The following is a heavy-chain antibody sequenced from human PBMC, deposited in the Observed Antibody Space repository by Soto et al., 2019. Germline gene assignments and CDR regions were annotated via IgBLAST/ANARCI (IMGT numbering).Heavy chain of an antibody. CDR1: GVTFSSYG. Sequence: PGGSLRLSCAASGVTFSSYGMHWVRQAPGKGLEWVAVISYDGSNNYYADSVKSRFTISIDNSKNKLSLKMNSLSAEDTAVYYCAISPVIAAAGTVGYIDDWGQGTLVTVSS. CDR3: AISPVIAAAGTVGYIDD. J-gene: IGHJ4*01. V-gene: IGHV3-30*03. D-gene: IGHD6-13*01. CDR2: ISYDGSNN.